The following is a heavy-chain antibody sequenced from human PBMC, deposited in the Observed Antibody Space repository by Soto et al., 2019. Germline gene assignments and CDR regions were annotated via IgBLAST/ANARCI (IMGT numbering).Heavy chain of an antibody. D-gene: IGHD6-13*01. CDR3: ARRTTTQAAACTLYYYYGMDV. CDR2: IYPGDSDT. CDR1: GYSFTSYW. V-gene: IGHV5-51*01. J-gene: IGHJ6*02. Sequence: GEYLKISWNGSGYSFTSYWIGWVRQMPGKGLEGMGIIYPGDSDTRYSPSFQGQVTISAAKSISTAYLQLSSLKASDTAMYYGARRTTTQAAACTLYYYYGMDVWGQGTTVTVSS.